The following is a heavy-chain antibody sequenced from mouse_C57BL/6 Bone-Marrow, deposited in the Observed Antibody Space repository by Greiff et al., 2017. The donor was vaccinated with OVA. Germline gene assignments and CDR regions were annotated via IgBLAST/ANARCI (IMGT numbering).Heavy chain of an antibody. V-gene: IGHV14-4*01. J-gene: IGHJ2*01. CDR2: IDPENGDT. D-gene: IGHD1-1*01. CDR1: GFNIKDDY. Sequence: EVQLQQSGAELVRPGASVKLSCTASGFNIKDDYMHWVKQRPEQGLEWIGWIDPENGDTEYASKFQGKATITADTSSNTAYLQLSSLTSEDTAVYYCTTEVITTVVAEGFDYWGQGTTLTVSS. CDR3: TTEVITTVVAEGFDY.